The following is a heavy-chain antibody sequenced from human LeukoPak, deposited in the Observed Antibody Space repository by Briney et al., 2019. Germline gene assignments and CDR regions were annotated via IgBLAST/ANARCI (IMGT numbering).Heavy chain of an antibody. CDR2: ISSSSSYI. D-gene: IGHD1-26*01. CDR3: ARVRYSGTIGGFDY. Sequence: GGSLRLSCAASGFTFSSYSMNWVRQAPGKGLEWVSSISSSSSYIYYADSVKGRFTISRDNAKNSLYLQMNSLRAEDTAVYYCARVRYSGTIGGFDYWGQETLVTVSS. J-gene: IGHJ4*02. CDR1: GFTFSSYS. V-gene: IGHV3-21*01.